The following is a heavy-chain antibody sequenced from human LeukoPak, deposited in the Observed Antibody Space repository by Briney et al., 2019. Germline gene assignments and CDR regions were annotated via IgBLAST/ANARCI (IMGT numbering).Heavy chain of an antibody. Sequence: GGSLRLSCAASGFTFSSYWMSWVRQAPGKGLEWVANIKTDGSEKYFVDSVKGRFTLSRDNGKNSLYLQMDSLRPEDTAVYYCARHIVVVPAPPDGWFDPWGQGTLVTVSS. D-gene: IGHD2-2*01. CDR2: IKTDGSEK. J-gene: IGHJ5*02. CDR1: GFTFSSYW. V-gene: IGHV3-7*01. CDR3: ARHIVVVPAPPDGWFDP.